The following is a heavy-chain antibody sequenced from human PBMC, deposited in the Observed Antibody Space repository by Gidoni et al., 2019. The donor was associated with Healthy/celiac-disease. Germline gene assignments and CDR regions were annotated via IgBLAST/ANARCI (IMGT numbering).Heavy chain of an antibody. CDR2: MSGRSDST. D-gene: IGHD2-2*01. CDR1: GLTVSSQA. V-gene: IGHV3-23*01. CDR3: VCGSVGVPSATSGPTDCFQH. J-gene: IGHJ1*01. Sequence: ELQRWELGGGLGQPGGSLRLPCAASGLTVSSQAMNWVRRAAGKGMEWGSAMSGRSDSTCYATAVTGRFPISSNKSKNTPMLQMNILRGEDTSVYSCVCGSVGVPSATSGPTDCFQHWGQGTLVTVSS.